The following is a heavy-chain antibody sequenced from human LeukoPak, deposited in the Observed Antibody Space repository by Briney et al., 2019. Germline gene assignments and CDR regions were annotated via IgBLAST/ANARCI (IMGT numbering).Heavy chain of an antibody. J-gene: IGHJ4*02. CDR3: ARDSYYGSGSD. V-gene: IGHV4-39*07. D-gene: IGHD3-10*01. CDR2: IYYSGST. CDR1: GGSISSNNYY. Sequence: PSETLSLTCTVSGGSISSNNYYWGWIRQPPGKGLEWIGSIYYSGSTYYNPSLKSRVTISVDTSKNQFSLKLSSVTAADTAVYYCARDSYYGSGSDWGQGTLVAVSS.